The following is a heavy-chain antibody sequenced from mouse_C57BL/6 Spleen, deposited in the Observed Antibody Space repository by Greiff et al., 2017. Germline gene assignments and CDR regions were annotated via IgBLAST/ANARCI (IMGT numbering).Heavy chain of an antibody. CDR1: GYTFTSYT. J-gene: IGHJ4*01. D-gene: IGHD1-1*01. CDR3: AEGGFSTTARMDY. Sequence: QVQLKESGAELARPGASVKMSCKASGYTFTSYTMHWVKQRPGQGLEWIGYINPSSGYTKYNQKFKDKATLTADKSSSTAYMQLSSLTSAASAVYDCAEGGFSTTARMDYWRQGTTLTVSS. CDR2: INPSSGYT. V-gene: IGHV1-4*01.